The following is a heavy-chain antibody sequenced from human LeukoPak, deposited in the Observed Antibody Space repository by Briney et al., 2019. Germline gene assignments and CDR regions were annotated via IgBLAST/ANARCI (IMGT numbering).Heavy chain of an antibody. J-gene: IGHJ3*02. D-gene: IGHD5/OR15-5a*01. CDR1: GGSISSRRYY. V-gene: IGHV4-39*07. CDR2: IYYSGST. CDR3: ARGHLRAFDI. Sequence: PSETLTLTYTVSGGSISSRRYYWGWIRQPQAKGLKRIEPIYYSGSTYYNPSLKSRVTISVDTSKAQCSLKLSSVTAADAAVYYCARGHLRAFDIWGQGTMVTVSS.